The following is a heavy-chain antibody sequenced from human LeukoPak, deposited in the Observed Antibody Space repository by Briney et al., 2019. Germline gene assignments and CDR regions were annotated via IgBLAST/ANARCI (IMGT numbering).Heavy chain of an antibody. CDR3: ARGRGQWGRTFDY. J-gene: IGHJ4*02. Sequence: ASVKVSCKASGYTFSSFDINWVRQATGPGLEWMGWMNPNTGNTGYAQKLQGRFTITRDTSMSTAYMELSSLRSEDTAVYYCARGRGQWGRTFDYWGQGTLVTVSS. CDR2: MNPNTGNT. CDR1: GYTFSSFD. V-gene: IGHV1-8*01. D-gene: IGHD3-10*01.